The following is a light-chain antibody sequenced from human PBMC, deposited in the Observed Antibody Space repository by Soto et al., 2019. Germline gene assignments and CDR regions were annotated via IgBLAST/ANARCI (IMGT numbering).Light chain of an antibody. V-gene: IGKV3-11*01. CDR3: QQRSNWRVT. CDR1: QSVSSN. Sequence: EIVMTQSPATLSVSPGERATLSCRASQSVSSNLACYQQKPGQAPRLLIYDASNRATGIPARFSGSGSGTDFTLTISSLEPEDIAVYYCQQRSNWRVTFGGGTKVDI. CDR2: DAS. J-gene: IGKJ4*01.